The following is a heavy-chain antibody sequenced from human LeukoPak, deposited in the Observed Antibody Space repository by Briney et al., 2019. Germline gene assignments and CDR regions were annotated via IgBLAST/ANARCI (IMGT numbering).Heavy chain of an antibody. D-gene: IGHD3-10*01. CDR2: ISHSGST. CDR1: GGSFSGYY. CDR3: ARGLSIRGVIIDKLYYFDY. Sequence: SETLSLTCAVYGGSFSGYYWRWIRQPPGKGLEWIGDISHSGSTNYNPSLKSRVTISVDTSKNQFSLKLSSVTAADTAVYYCARGLSIRGVIIDKLYYFDYWGQGTLVTVSS. V-gene: IGHV4-34*01. J-gene: IGHJ4*02.